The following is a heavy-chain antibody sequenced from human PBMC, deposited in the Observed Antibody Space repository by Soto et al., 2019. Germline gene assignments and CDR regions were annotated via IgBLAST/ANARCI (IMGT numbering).Heavy chain of an antibody. V-gene: IGHV4-4*07. Sequence: SETLSLTCTVSGGSISSYYWSWIRQPAGKGMAWIGRIYTTGSTNYNPSLRSRVTMSVDTSKNQFSLKLSSVTAADTAVYYCARDKYSSNWYYFGYWGQGTLVTVSS. D-gene: IGHD6-13*01. J-gene: IGHJ4*02. CDR1: GGSISSYY. CDR2: IYTTGST. CDR3: ARDKYSSNWYYFGY.